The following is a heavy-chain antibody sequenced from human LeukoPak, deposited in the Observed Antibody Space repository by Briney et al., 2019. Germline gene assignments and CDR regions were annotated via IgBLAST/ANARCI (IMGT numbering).Heavy chain of an antibody. V-gene: IGHV4-4*07. D-gene: IGHD4-17*01. J-gene: IGHJ4*02. CDR1: GGSISGYY. Sequence: SETLSLTCTVSGGSISGYYWSWIWQPAGKGLEWIGRIYTSGSTNYNPSLKSRITMSVDTSKNQFSLKLSSVTAADTAVYFCARFAQTTVTTPYFDYWGQGTLVTVSS. CDR3: ARFAQTTVTTPYFDY. CDR2: IYTSGST.